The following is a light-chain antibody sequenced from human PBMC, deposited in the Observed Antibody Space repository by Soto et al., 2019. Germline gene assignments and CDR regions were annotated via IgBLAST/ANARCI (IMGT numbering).Light chain of an antibody. CDR2: GAS. CDR1: QSVSSSY. J-gene: IGKJ1*01. V-gene: IGKV3-20*01. Sequence: EIVLTQSPGTLSLSPGARATLSCRASQSVSSSYLAWYQQKPGQAHRLLIHGASSRATGIPDRFSGSGSGTDFTLTISRLEPEDFAVYYCQQYGSSLTWTFGQGTKVDI. CDR3: QQYGSSLTWT.